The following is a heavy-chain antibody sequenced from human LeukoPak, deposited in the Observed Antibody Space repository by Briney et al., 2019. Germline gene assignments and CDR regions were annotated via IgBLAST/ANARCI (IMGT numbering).Heavy chain of an antibody. J-gene: IGHJ4*02. V-gene: IGHV3-74*01. CDR3: VRSNWHFDL. D-gene: IGHD7-27*01. Sequence: RGSLRLSCVASGFTFSNFRMHWVRQGPGKGLVWVSRISGDGSTTDHADSVKGRFTISRDNAKNTLYLQMNSLRAEDTAVYYCVRSNWHFDLWGQGAPVTVSS. CDR1: GFTFSNFR. CDR2: ISGDGSTT.